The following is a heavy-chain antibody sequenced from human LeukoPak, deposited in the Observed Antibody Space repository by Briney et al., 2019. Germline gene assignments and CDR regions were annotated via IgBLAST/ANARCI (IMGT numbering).Heavy chain of an antibody. V-gene: IGHV3-64*01. CDR3: ARRYCSSTSCYQFDY. CDR2: INSNGGST. D-gene: IGHD2-2*01. Sequence: GGSLRLSCAASGFTFSSYAMHWVRQAPGKGLEYVSAINSNGGSTYYANSVKGRFTISRDNSKNTLYLQMGSLRAEDMAVYYYARRYCSSTSCYQFDYWGQGTPVTVSS. J-gene: IGHJ4*02. CDR1: GFTFSSYA.